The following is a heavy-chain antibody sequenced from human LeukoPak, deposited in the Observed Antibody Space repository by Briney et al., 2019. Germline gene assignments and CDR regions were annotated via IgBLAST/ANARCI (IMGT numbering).Heavy chain of an antibody. D-gene: IGHD6-19*01. Sequence: QPGGSLRLSCAASGFTFSSYAMSWVRQAPGKGLEWVSATSGSGGSTYYADSVKGRFTISRDNSKNTLYLQMDSLRAEDTAVYYCAKDRAVAGTYYFDYWGQGTLVTVSS. CDR3: AKDRAVAGTYYFDY. CDR1: GFTFSSYA. CDR2: TSGSGGST. V-gene: IGHV3-23*01. J-gene: IGHJ4*02.